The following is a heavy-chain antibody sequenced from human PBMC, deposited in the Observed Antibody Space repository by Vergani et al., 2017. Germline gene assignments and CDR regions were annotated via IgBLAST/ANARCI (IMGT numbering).Heavy chain of an antibody. J-gene: IGHJ3*02. CDR2: IYSGGST. D-gene: IGHD1-26*01. CDR3: ARVPYSGSRGAFDI. V-gene: IGHV3-53*01. Sequence: EVQLVESGGGLIKPGGSLRLSCAASGFTVSSNYMSWVRQAPGKGLEWVSVIYSGGSTYYADSVKGRCTISSENYKNTLYLQMNSLRAEDTAVYYCARVPYSGSRGAFDIWGQGTMVTVSS. CDR1: GFTVSSNY.